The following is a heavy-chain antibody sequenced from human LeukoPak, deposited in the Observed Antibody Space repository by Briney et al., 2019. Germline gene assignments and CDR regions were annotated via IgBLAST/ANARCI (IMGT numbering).Heavy chain of an antibody. CDR2: IYYSGRT. Sequence: PSETLSLTCSVSGDSISRSDSYWDWIRQPPGKGLEWIGTIYYSGRTYYSPSPNSRVTMSVDTSSNQFSLNLRSVTAADTAVYYCARRRYYDGSGYLEWGQGTLLSVSS. J-gene: IGHJ1*01. D-gene: IGHD3-22*01. CDR3: ARRRYYDGSGYLE. V-gene: IGHV4-39*01. CDR1: GDSISRSDSY.